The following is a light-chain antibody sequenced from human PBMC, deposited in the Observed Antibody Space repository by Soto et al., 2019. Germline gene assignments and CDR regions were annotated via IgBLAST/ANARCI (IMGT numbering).Light chain of an antibody. CDR1: QSVGNF. CDR3: LQRSSWPVFT. V-gene: IGKV3-11*01. J-gene: IGKJ3*01. CDR2: DAF. Sequence: EIVLAQSPATLSLSPGERATLSCRASQSVGNFLAWYQQKPGQAPRLLVYDAFKRATGIPARFSGSGSWTDFTLTISSLEPEDFAVYYCLQRSSWPVFTFGPRTKVDI.